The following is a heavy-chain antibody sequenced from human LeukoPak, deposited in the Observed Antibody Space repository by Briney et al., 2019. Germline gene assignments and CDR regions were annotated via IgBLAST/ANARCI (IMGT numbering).Heavy chain of an antibody. V-gene: IGHV3-48*03. CDR3: AMIVVVPARAFDI. D-gene: IGHD2-2*01. Sequence: GGSLRLSCAASGFTFSSYEMNWVRQAPGKGLEWVSYISSSGSTIYYADSVKGGFTISRDNAKNALYLEMNSFRAEDTAVYYCAMIVVVPARAFDIWGQGTMVTVSS. CDR2: ISSSGSTI. J-gene: IGHJ3*02. CDR1: GFTFSSYE.